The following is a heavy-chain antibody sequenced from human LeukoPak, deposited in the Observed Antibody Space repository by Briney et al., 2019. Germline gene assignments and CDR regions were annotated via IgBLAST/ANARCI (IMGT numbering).Heavy chain of an antibody. Sequence: GGSLRLSCAASGFTFSNAWMSWARQAPGKGREWVGRIKSKTDGGTTHYAAPVKGRFTISRDDTRNTLYLQMNSLKTEDTAVYDCTTKGYSGYDLGIIDYWGQGTLVTVSS. CDR2: IKSKTDGGTT. CDR3: TTKGYSGYDLGIIDY. CDR1: GFTFSNAW. D-gene: IGHD5-12*01. V-gene: IGHV3-15*01. J-gene: IGHJ4*02.